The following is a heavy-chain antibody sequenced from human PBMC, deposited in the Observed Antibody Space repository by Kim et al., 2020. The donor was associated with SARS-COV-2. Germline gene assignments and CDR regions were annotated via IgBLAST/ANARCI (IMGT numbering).Heavy chain of an antibody. V-gene: IGHV3-43*01. D-gene: IGHD6-13*01. J-gene: IGHJ4*02. CDR3: AKDEGIAAAGTLGY. Sequence: ADSVKGRFTISRDNSKNSLYLQMNSLRTEDTALYYCAKDEGIAAAGTLGYWGQGTLVTVSS.